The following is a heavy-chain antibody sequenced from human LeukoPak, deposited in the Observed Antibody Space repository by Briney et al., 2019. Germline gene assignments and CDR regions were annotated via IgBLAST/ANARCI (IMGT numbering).Heavy chain of an antibody. CDR2: IKSKTDGGTT. Sequence: PGGSLRLSCAASGFTFSNAWMSWVRQAPGKGLEWVGRIKSKTDGGTTDYAAPVKGRFTISRDDSKNTLYLQMNSLKTEDTAVYYCTTELITMIVVRTFDYWGQGTLVTVSS. D-gene: IGHD3-22*01. V-gene: IGHV3-15*01. CDR1: GFTFSNAW. CDR3: TTELITMIVVRTFDY. J-gene: IGHJ4*02.